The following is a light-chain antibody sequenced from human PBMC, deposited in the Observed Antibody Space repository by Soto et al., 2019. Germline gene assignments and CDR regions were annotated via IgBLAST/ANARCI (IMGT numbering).Light chain of an antibody. CDR1: QSISSSY. V-gene: IGKV3-20*01. J-gene: IGKJ1*01. Sequence: EIVLTQSPGTLSLSPGERATLSCRASQSISSSYLAWYQQKTGQAPRXXIYGASSRATGIPDRFSGSVSGTDFTLTINKLEPEDFEVYDCQQYDSSPRTFGQGTKVDIK. CDR2: GAS. CDR3: QQYDSSPRT.